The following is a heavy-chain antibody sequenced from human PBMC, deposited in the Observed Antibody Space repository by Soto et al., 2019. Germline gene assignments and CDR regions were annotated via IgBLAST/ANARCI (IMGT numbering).Heavy chain of an antibody. CDR1: GVTFSRQD. CDR3: ARDLKRTNGVCPGY. J-gene: IGHJ4*02. Sequence: VASVKVSCKASGVTFSRQDMRWVRQAPGQGLEWMGGIIPIFGTPQYAEKFQDRVTITADESTSTAYMELSSLTSEDTAVYYCARDLKRTNGVCPGYWGQGTLVTVSS. V-gene: IGHV1-69*13. D-gene: IGHD2-8*01. CDR2: IIPIFGTP.